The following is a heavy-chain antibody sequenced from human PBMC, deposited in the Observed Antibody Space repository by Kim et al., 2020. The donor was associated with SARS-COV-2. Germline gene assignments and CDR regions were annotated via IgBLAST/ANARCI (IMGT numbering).Heavy chain of an antibody. Sequence: SETLSLTCAVYGGSFSGYYWSWIRQPPGKGLEWIGEINHSGSTNYNPSLKSRVTISVDTSKNQFSLKLSSVTAADTAVYYCARGRRGGNGSGSYYRNWFDPWGQGTLVTVSS. CDR1: GGSFSGYY. CDR2: INHSGST. J-gene: IGHJ5*02. D-gene: IGHD3-10*01. CDR3: ARGRRGGNGSGSYYRNWFDP. V-gene: IGHV4-34*01.